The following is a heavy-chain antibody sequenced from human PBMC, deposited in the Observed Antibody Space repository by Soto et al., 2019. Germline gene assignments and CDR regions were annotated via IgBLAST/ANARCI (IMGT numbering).Heavy chain of an antibody. CDR3: AMIRVGNYAFDI. V-gene: IGHV3-74*01. J-gene: IGHJ3*02. Sequence: EVQLVESGGGLVQPGGSLRLSCAASGFTFSSYWMHWVRQAPGKGLVWVSRINSDGSTTTYADYVKGPFTICRDNAKNNLYLQMNSLTAEDTAVEDTAMIRVGNYAFDIWDQGTMVTVSS. CDR2: INSDGSTT. CDR1: GFTFSSYW. D-gene: IGHD2-2*01.